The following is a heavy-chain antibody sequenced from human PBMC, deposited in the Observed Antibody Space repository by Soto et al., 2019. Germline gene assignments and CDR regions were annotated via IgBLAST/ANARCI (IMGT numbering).Heavy chain of an antibody. CDR3: AREGVA. CDR1: GFTFSSYA. D-gene: IGHD2-15*01. V-gene: IGHV3-30-3*01. Sequence: QVQLVESGGGVVQPGRSLRLSCAASGFTFSSYAMHWVRQAPGKGLEWVAVISYDGSNKYYADSVKGRFTISRDNSKNTLYLQMNSLRAEDTAAYYCAREGVAWGQGTLFTVSS. J-gene: IGHJ5*02. CDR2: ISYDGSNK.